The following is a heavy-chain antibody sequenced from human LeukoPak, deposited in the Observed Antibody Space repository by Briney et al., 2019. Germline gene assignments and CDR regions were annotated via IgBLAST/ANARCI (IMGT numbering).Heavy chain of an antibody. CDR3: ARVGQGAFDI. V-gene: IGHV4-59*01. Sequence: SETLSLTCTVSGGSISTYYWSWIRQPPGKGLEWIGYIYYSGNTNLNPSLKSRVTISVDTSKNQFSLKLSSVTAADTAVYYCARVGQGAFDIWGQGTMVAVSS. J-gene: IGHJ3*02. CDR2: IYYSGNT. CDR1: GGSISTYY.